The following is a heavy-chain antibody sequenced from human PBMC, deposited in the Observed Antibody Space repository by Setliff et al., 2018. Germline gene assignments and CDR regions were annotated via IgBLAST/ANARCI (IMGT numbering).Heavy chain of an antibody. J-gene: IGHJ1*01. CDR3: ARGYYDATGRVYFQY. CDR2: MNDRRNR. D-gene: IGHD3-22*01. V-gene: IGHV4-34*01. CDR1: GGSFSGYY. Sequence: KPSETLSLTCAVSGGSFSGYYWSWIRQPPGKGLEWIGEMNDRRNRNKNPSLQSRVTISVDTSKNQFSLNLTSVTAADTAVYFCARGYYDATGRVYFQYWGQGTLVTVSS.